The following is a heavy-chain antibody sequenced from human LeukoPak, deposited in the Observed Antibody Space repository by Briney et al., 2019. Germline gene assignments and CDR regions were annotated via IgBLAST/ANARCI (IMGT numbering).Heavy chain of an antibody. CDR2: FDPEDGET. D-gene: IGHD3-10*01. CDR3: ATNLLGLWFGDMGHPP. J-gene: IGHJ4*02. CDR1: GYTLTELS. V-gene: IGHV1-24*01. Sequence: ASVKVSCKVSGYTLTELSMHWVRQAPGKGLEWMGGFDPEDGETIYAQKFQGRVTMTEDTSTDTAYMELSSLRSEDTAVYYCATNLLGLWFGDMGHPPWGQGTLVTVSS.